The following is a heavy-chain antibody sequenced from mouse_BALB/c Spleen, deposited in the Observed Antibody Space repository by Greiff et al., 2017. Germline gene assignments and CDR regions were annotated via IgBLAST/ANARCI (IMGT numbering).Heavy chain of an antibody. V-gene: IGHV1-77*01. Sequence: QVQLQQSGAELARPGASVKLSCKASGYTFTDYYINWVKQRTGQGLEWIGEIYPGSGNTYYNEKFKGKATLTADKSSSTAYMQLSSLTSEDSAVYFCARWLLRQYAMDYWGQGTSVTVSS. D-gene: IGHD2-3*01. CDR3: ARWLLRQYAMDY. CDR2: IYPGSGNT. CDR1: GYTFTDYY. J-gene: IGHJ4*01.